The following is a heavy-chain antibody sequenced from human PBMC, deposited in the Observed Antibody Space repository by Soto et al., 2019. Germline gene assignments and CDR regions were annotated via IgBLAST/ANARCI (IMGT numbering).Heavy chain of an antibody. D-gene: IGHD3-22*01. V-gene: IGHV3-23*01. CDR1: GVTFSSNA. Sequence: GGSLRLSCAASGVTFSSNAMSWVRQAPGKGLEWDSVISGSGATTYYADSVKGRFTISRDNSKNTLFLQMNSLRAEDTAVYYCANRDGSGYYARFDYWGQGTLVTVSS. J-gene: IGHJ4*02. CDR3: ANRDGSGYYARFDY. CDR2: ISGSGATT.